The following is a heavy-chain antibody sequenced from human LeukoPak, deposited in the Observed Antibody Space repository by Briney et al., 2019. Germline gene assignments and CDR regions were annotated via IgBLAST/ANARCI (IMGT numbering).Heavy chain of an antibody. Sequence: GGSLRLSCADSGFTFSSYSMNWVRQAPGKGLEWVSSISSSSSYIYYADSVKGRFTISRDNAKNSLYLQMNSLRTEDTAVYYCARQDLGYCSGGSCYPSYYYYGMDVWGQGTTVTVSS. CDR2: ISSSSSYI. CDR1: GFTFSSYS. D-gene: IGHD2-15*01. V-gene: IGHV3-21*01. CDR3: ARQDLGYCSGGSCYPSYYYYGMDV. J-gene: IGHJ6*02.